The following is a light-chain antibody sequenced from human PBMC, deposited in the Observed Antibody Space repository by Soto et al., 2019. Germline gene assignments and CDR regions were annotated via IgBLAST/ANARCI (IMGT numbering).Light chain of an antibody. J-gene: IGKJ4*01. CDR3: QQRSHWPPLT. Sequence: EIVWTQSPDTLSLSPGERATLSCRASQSVSSYLAWYQQKPGQAPRLLIYDASNRATGIPARFSGSGSGTDFTLTISSLEPEDFAVYYCQQRSHWPPLTFGGGTKVEIK. CDR2: DAS. CDR1: QSVSSY. V-gene: IGKV3-11*01.